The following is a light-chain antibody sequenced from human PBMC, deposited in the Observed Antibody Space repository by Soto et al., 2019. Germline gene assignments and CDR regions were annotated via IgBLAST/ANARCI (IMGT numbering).Light chain of an antibody. CDR3: QQYNNWPLYT. V-gene: IGKV3-15*01. CDR2: DAS. J-gene: IGKJ2*01. CDR1: QSVSSN. Sequence: EIVMTQSPATLSVSPGERATLSCRASQSVSSNLAWYQQRPGQAPRLLIYDASTRATGIPARFSGSGSGTEFTLTISSLHSEDFAVYYCQQYNNWPLYTFAQGTRLEIK.